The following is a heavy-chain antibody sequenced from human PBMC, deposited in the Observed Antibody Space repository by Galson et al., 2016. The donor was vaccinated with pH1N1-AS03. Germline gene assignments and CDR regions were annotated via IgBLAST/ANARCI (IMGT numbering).Heavy chain of an antibody. CDR2: IRDDGSDR. D-gene: IGHD6-6*01. J-gene: IGHJ4*02. CDR1: AFPLRNYA. CDR3: ARHQGVAIAARPSGGLDY. Sequence: SLRLSCAASAFPLRNYALRWVRQAPGKGLKWVAFIRDDGSDRHYAKSVKGRFTISRDNSKGTVYLQMNSLRSEDTATYYCARHQGVAIAARPSGGLDYWGQGTLVTVSS. V-gene: IGHV3-30*02.